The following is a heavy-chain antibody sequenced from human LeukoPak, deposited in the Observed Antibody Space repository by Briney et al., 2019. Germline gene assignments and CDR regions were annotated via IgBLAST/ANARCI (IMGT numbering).Heavy chain of an antibody. CDR2: INPNSGGT. D-gene: IGHD3-9*01. CDR3: ATQLRYFDWLLY. J-gene: IGHJ4*02. CDR1: GYTFTGYY. V-gene: IGHV1-2*04. Sequence: ASVKVSCKASGYTFTGYYMHWVRQAPGQGLEWMGWINPNSGGTNYAQKFQGWVTMTRDTSISTAYMELSRLRSDDTAVYYCATQLRYFDWLLYWGRGTLVTVSS.